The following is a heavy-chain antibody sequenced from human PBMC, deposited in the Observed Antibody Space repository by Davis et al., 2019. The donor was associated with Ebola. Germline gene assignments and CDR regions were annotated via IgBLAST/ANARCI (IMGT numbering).Heavy chain of an antibody. Sequence: PGGSLRLSCKGSGYSFSSNWIGWVRQMPGKGLEWMGIIYPGDSDTRYSPSFQGQVTISADKSIATAYLQWRSLKASDTAIYYCARQGGGSGRLTSFDSWGQGTLVTVSS. D-gene: IGHD1-26*01. CDR3: ARQGGGSGRLTSFDS. CDR1: GYSFSSNW. J-gene: IGHJ4*02. V-gene: IGHV5-51*01. CDR2: IYPGDSDT.